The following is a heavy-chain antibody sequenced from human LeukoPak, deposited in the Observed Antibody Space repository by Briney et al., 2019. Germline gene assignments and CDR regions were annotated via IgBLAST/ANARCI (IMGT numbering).Heavy chain of an antibody. Sequence: GGSLRLSCAASGSTFSSYGMHWVRQAPGRGLEWVAVISYDGSNKYYADSVKGRFTISRDNSKNTLYLQMNSLSAEDTAVYYCAKKSVPNTPPTFDYWGQGTLVTVSS. CDR2: ISYDGSNK. J-gene: IGHJ4*02. V-gene: IGHV3-30*18. D-gene: IGHD2-2*02. CDR1: GSTFSSYG. CDR3: AKKSVPNTPPTFDY.